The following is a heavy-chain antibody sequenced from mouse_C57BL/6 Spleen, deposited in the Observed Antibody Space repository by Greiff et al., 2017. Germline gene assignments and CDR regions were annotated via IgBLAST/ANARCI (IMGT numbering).Heavy chain of an antibody. CDR3: AREAYYYGSSYCDY. D-gene: IGHD1-1*01. CDR2: IYPRDGST. J-gene: IGHJ2*01. CDR1: GYTFTSYD. V-gene: IGHV1-85*01. Sequence: VQLQQSGPELVKPGASVKLSCKASGYTFTSYDINWVKQRPGQGLEWIGWIYPRDGSTKYNEKFKGKATLTVDTSSSTAYMELHSLTSEDSAVYFCAREAYYYGSSYCDYWGQGTTLTVSS.